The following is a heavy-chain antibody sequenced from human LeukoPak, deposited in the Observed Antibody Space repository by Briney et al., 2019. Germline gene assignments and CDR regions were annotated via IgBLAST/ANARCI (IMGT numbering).Heavy chain of an antibody. CDR2: INSDGSST. CDR3: ARYSTPRMKGYHQY. J-gene: IGHJ4*02. CDR1: GFTFSSYW. V-gene: IGHV3-74*01. D-gene: IGHD2-15*01. Sequence: PGGSLRLSCAASGFTFSSYWMHWVRQAPGEGLVWVSRINSDGSSTSYADSVKGRFTISRDNAKNTLYLQMNSLRAEDTAVYYCARYSTPRMKGYHQYWGQGTLVTVSS.